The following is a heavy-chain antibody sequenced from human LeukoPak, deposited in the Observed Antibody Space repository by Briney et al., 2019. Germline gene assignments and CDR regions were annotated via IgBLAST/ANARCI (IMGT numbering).Heavy chain of an antibody. CDR2: ISSSGSTI. CDR1: GFTFSDYY. Sequence: GGSLRLSCAASGFTFSDYYMSWIGQAPGKGREGVSYISSSGSTIYYADSVKGRCTISRDNAKNSLYLQMNSLRAEDTAVYYCASGPRGGYDCFFDYWGQGTLVTVSS. CDR3: ASGPRGGYDCFFDY. V-gene: IGHV3-11*04. J-gene: IGHJ4*02. D-gene: IGHD5-12*01.